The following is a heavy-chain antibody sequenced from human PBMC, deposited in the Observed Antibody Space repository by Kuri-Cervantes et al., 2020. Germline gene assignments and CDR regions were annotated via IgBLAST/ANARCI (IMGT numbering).Heavy chain of an antibody. CDR3: ARDSAIAVASTGAFDI. CDR1: GFTFSSYA. CDR2: ISYDGSNK. Sequence: LKISCAASGFTFSSYAMHWVRQAPGKGLEWVAVISYDGSNKYYADSVKGRFTISRDNSKNTLYMQMNSLRAEDTAVYYCARDSAIAVASTGAFDIWGQGTMVTVSS. D-gene: IGHD6-19*01. J-gene: IGHJ3*02. V-gene: IGHV3-30-3*01.